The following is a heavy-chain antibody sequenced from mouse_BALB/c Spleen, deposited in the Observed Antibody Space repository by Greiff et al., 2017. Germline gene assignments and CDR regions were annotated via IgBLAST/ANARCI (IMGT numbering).Heavy chain of an antibody. D-gene: IGHD2-3*01. CDR2: ISSGGGST. J-gene: IGHJ1*01. V-gene: IGHV5-12-1*01. CDR3: ARDDGYYWWFDG. Sequence: DVKLVESGGGLVKPGGSLKLSCAASGFAFSSYDMSWVRQTPEKRLEWVAYISSGGGSTYYPDTVKGRFTISRDNAKNTLYLQMSSLKSEDTAMYYCARDDGYYWWFDGWGAGTTVTVSS. CDR1: GFAFSSYD.